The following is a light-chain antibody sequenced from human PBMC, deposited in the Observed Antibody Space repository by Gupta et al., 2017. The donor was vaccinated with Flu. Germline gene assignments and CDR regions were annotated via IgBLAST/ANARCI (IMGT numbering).Light chain of an antibody. Sequence: QSALTQPPSVSGSPGQSVTISCTGTSSDVGTYNRVSWYQQSPGPAPKLMIYEVSNRPSGVPDRFSGSKSGNTASLTISGLRGEDEADYYCSSYTSSYTFVFGTGTKVTVL. J-gene: IGLJ1*01. CDR2: EVS. CDR1: SSDVGTYNR. CDR3: SSYTSSYTFV. V-gene: IGLV2-18*02.